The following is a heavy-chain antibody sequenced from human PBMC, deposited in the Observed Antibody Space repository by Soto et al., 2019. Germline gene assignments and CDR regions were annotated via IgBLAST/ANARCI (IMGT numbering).Heavy chain of an antibody. J-gene: IGHJ6*02. D-gene: IGHD5-18*01. CDR3: ARGGYSYGYYYYYGMDV. CDR1: GGSVSSGSHY. V-gene: IGHV4-61*01. CDR2: IYNSGIT. Sequence: SETLSLTCTVSGGSVSSGSHYWSWIRQSPGKGLEWIGYIYNSGITKYNATLKSRVTISVDTSKNQFSLKLSSVTAADTAVYYCARGGYSYGYYYYYGMDVWGQGTTVTVSS.